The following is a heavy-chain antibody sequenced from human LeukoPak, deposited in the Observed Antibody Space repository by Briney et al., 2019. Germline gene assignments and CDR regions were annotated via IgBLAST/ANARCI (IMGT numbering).Heavy chain of an antibody. CDR3: ARDAPYYDILTGYPQLFDY. D-gene: IGHD3-9*01. V-gene: IGHV3-11*01. Sequence: GGSLRLSCAAPGFTFSDYYMSWIRQAPGKGLEWVSYISSSGSTIYYADSVKGRFTISRDNAKNSLYLQMNGLRAEDTAVYYCARDAPYYDILTGYPQLFDYWGQGTLVTVSS. CDR1: GFTFSDYY. J-gene: IGHJ4*02. CDR2: ISSSGSTI.